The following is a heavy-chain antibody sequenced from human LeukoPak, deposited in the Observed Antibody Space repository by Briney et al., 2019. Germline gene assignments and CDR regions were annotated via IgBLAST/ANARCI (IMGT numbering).Heavy chain of an antibody. CDR2: ISDSGDNT. CDR3: ASRVSTSGIAVAADWYYFDY. V-gene: IGHV3-23*01. D-gene: IGHD6-19*01. Sequence: GGSLRLSCAASGFNFGTYDMNWVRQAPGRGLEWVSTISDSGDNTHYADSVKGRFTISRDNSKNTLYLQMNSLRAEDTAVYYCASRVSTSGIAVAADWYYFDYWGQGTLVTVSS. CDR1: GFNFGTYD. J-gene: IGHJ4*02.